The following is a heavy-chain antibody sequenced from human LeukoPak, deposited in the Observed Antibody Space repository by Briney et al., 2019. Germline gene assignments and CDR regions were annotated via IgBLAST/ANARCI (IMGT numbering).Heavy chain of an antibody. CDR2: FDVIDGET. D-gene: IGHD5-18*01. Sequence: GASVKVSCTVSGSSLSELSLYWVRQAPGKGLEWMGGFDVIDGETFYAQKFQGRVTMTEDSSTATAYMGLSSLGSDDTAFYYCAAGRPYSLLDYWGQGTLLIVSS. V-gene: IGHV1-24*01. CDR3: AAGRPYSLLDY. CDR1: GSSLSELS. J-gene: IGHJ4*02.